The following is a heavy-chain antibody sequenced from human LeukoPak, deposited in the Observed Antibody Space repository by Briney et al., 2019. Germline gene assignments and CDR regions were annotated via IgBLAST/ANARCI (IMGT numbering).Heavy chain of an antibody. CDR2: ISGSGGST. CDR1: GFTFSSYA. Sequence: GGSLRLSCAASGFTFSSYAMSWVRQAPGKGLEWVSAISGSGGSTYYADSVKGRFTISRDNSKNTLYLQMNSLRAEGTAVYYCAKADGDYYDSSGSFDSWGQGTLVTVSS. CDR3: AKADGDYYDSSGSFDS. D-gene: IGHD3-22*01. V-gene: IGHV3-23*01. J-gene: IGHJ4*02.